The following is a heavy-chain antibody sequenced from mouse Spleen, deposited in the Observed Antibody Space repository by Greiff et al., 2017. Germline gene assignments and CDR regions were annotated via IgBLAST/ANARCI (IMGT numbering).Heavy chain of an antibody. CDR2: IDPNSGGT. CDR1: GYTFTSYW. D-gene: IGHD1-1*02. CDR3: ARYYGHYAMDY. Sequence: VQLQQPGAELVKPGASVKLSCKASGYTFTSYWMHWVKQRPGRGLEWIGRIDPNSGGTKYNEKFKSKATLTVDKPSSTAYTQLSSLTSEDSAVYYCARYYGHYAMDYWGQGTSVTVSS. J-gene: IGHJ4*01. V-gene: IGHV1-72*01.